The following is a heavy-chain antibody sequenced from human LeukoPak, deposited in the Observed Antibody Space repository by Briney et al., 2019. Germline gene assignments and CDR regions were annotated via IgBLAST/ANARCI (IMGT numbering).Heavy chain of an antibody. CDR2: ISSSSSYI. V-gene: IGHV3-21*01. J-gene: IGHJ3*02. CDR1: GFTFSSYS. Sequence: GGSLRPSCAASGFTFSSYSMNWVRQAPGKGLEWVSSISSSSSYIYYADSVKGRFTISRDNAKNSLYLQMNSLRAEDTAVYYCARAEPPLSTDAFDIWGQGTMVTVSS. D-gene: IGHD2-2*01. CDR3: ARAEPPLSTDAFDI.